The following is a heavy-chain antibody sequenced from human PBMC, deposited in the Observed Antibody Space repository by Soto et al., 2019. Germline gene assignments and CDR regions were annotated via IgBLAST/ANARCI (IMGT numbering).Heavy chain of an antibody. CDR3: AKEVVSRGMDV. D-gene: IGHD3-22*01. J-gene: IGHJ6*04. Sequence: ASVKVSCKASGYTFTSYGINWVRQATGQGLEWMGWMNPNSGNTGYAQKFQGRVTMTRNTSISTAYMELSSLRSDDTAVYYCAKEVVSRGMDVWGEGTTVTVSS. CDR1: GYTFTSYG. CDR2: MNPNSGNT. V-gene: IGHV1-8*01.